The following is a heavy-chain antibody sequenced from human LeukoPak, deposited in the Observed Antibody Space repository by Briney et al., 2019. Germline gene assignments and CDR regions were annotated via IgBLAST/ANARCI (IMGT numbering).Heavy chain of an antibody. V-gene: IGHV4-30-4*01. Sequence: NPSQTLSLTCTVSGGSISSGDYYWSWIRQPPGKGLEWIGYIYYSGSTYYNPSLKSRVTISVDTSKNQFSLKLSSVTAADTAVYCCARSTYYYDSSASPEFDYWGQGTLVTVSS. D-gene: IGHD3-22*01. CDR3: ARSTYYYDSSASPEFDY. J-gene: IGHJ4*02. CDR2: IYYSGST. CDR1: GGSISSGDYY.